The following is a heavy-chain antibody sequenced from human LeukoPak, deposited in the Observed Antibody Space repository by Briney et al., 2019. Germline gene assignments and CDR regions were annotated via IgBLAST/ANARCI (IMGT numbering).Heavy chain of an antibody. V-gene: IGHV4-39*07. CDR2: IFNNGST. D-gene: IGHD5-18*01. Sequence: SETLSLTCTVSGGSISSSKYYWGWIRQPPGKGLEWIGTIFNNGSTHYNPSLKSRVTISVDTSKNQFSLKLNSVTAADTAVYYCARVDTATVFPYYWGQGTLVTVSS. J-gene: IGHJ4*02. CDR3: ARVDTATVFPYY. CDR1: GGSISSSKYY.